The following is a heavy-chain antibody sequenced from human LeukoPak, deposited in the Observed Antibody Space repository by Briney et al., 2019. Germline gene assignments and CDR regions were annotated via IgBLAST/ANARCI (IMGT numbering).Heavy chain of an antibody. J-gene: IGHJ6*02. CDR3: ARDLMPYYYYGMDV. D-gene: IGHD2-2*01. CDR2: IIPILGIA. V-gene: IGHV1-69*04. CDR1: GYTFTSYG. Sequence: GASVKASCKASGYTFTSYGISWVRQAPGQGLEWMGRIIPILGIANYAQKFQGRVTITADKSTSTAYMELSSLRSEDTAAYYCARDLMPYYYYGMDVWGQGTTVTVSS.